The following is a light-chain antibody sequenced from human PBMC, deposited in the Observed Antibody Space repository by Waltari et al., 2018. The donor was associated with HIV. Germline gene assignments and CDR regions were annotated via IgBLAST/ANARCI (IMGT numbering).Light chain of an antibody. CDR3: QVWGSLSAPVV. CDR1: SIGGKS. J-gene: IGLJ2*01. CDR2: DDS. Sequence: SYVLTQPPSVSVAPGQTARITCGGNSIGGKSVHWYQQKPGQAPVLVVSDDSDRPSGVPERFSGSNSGNPATLTISRVEAGDEADYYCQVWGSLSAPVVFGGGTKLTVL. V-gene: IGLV3-21*02.